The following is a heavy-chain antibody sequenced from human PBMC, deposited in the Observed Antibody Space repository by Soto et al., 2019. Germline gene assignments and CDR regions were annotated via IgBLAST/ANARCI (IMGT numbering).Heavy chain of an antibody. CDR1: GYTFTGYY. D-gene: IGHD3-10*01. Sequence: ASVKVSCRASGYTFTGYYIHWVRQASGQGPEWMGWINPNSGGTNYVQKFQGWVTMTRDTSISTAYMELSRLRSDDTAVYYCAREKDGTGTYTFDHWGQGSLVTVSS. V-gene: IGHV1-2*04. J-gene: IGHJ4*02. CDR3: AREKDGTGTYTFDH. CDR2: INPNSGGT.